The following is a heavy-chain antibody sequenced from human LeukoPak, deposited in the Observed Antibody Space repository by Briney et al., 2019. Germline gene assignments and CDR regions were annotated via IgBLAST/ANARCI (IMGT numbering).Heavy chain of an antibody. V-gene: IGHV4-4*09. J-gene: IGHJ4*02. CDR2: IYTSGST. CDR1: GGSISSYY. D-gene: IGHD3-22*01. Sequence: SETLSLTCTVSGGSISSYYWSWIRQPPGKGLEWIGYIYTSGSTNYSPSLKSRVTISVDTSKNQFSLKLSSVTAADTAVYYCARLISGYHDYWGQGTLVTVSS. CDR3: ARLISGYHDY.